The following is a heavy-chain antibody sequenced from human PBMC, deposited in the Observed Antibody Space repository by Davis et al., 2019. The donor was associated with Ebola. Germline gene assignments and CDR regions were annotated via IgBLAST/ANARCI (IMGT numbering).Heavy chain of an antibody. V-gene: IGHV5-51*01. CDR1: GYSFTSYW. J-gene: IGHJ4*02. D-gene: IGHD3-10*01. Sequence: PGGSLRLSCKGSGYSFTSYWIGWVRQMPGKGLEWMGIIYPGDSDTRYSPSFQGQVTISADKSISTAYLQWSSLKASDTAMYYCATSVLDYGSEVDYWGQGTLVTVSS. CDR3: ATSVLDYGSEVDY. CDR2: IYPGDSDT.